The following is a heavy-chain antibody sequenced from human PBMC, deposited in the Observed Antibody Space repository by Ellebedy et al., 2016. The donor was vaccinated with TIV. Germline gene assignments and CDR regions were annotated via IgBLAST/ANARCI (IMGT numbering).Heavy chain of an antibody. CDR2: IRQGGSDK. Sequence: ETLSLTCTVSGGSISTSDYYWSWVRQAPGKGLEWVAGIRQGGSDKYYVDSVRGRFTISRDDAKNSLYLQMNSLRDEDTAVYYCATQWELYDWGQGTPVTVSS. CDR1: GGSISTSDYY. V-gene: IGHV3-7*01. J-gene: IGHJ4*02. D-gene: IGHD1-26*01. CDR3: ATQWELYD.